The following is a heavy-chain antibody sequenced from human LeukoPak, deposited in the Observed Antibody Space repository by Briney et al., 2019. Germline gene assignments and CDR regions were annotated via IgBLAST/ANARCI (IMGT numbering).Heavy chain of an antibody. CDR1: GGSLSSVSYY. CDR2: IYTSGST. Sequence: SETLSLTCTASGGSLSSVSYYWSWIRQPAVKGREGTGRIYTSGSTNYNPSLNSRVTISVDTSKNQFSLKLSSVTAADTAVYYCAREIKGTYVWGSYPPPPGAFDIWGQGTMVTVSS. V-gene: IGHV4-61*02. D-gene: IGHD3-16*02. J-gene: IGHJ3*02. CDR3: AREIKGTYVWGSYPPPPGAFDI.